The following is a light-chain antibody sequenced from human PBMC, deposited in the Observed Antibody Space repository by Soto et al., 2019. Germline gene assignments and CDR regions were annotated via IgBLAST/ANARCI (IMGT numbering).Light chain of an antibody. CDR1: QSVSSW. Sequence: DIQMTQSPSTLSASVGDRVTITCRASQSVSSWLAWYQQEPGKAPNLLIYTASSLESGVPSRFSGSGSGTEFTLTISSLQPDDFATYYCQQYKSAWTFGQGTTVEIK. V-gene: IGKV1-5*03. CDR2: TAS. J-gene: IGKJ1*01. CDR3: QQYKSAWT.